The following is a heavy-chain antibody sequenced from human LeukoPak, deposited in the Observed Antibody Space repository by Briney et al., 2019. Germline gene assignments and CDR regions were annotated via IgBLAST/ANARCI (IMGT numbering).Heavy chain of an antibody. D-gene: IGHD3-10*01. CDR1: GYTFTSYD. Sequence: ASVKVSCKASGYTFTSYDINWVRQATGQGLEWMGWMNPNSGNTGYAQKFQGRVTMTRNTSISTAYMELSSLRPEDTAVYYCARDGTMVRGVNYYYYYGMDVWGQGTTVTVSS. V-gene: IGHV1-8*01. CDR3: ARDGTMVRGVNYYYYYGMDV. J-gene: IGHJ6*02. CDR2: MNPNSGNT.